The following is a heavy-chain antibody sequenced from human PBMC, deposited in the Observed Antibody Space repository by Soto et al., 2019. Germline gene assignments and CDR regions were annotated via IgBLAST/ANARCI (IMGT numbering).Heavy chain of an antibody. D-gene: IGHD6-19*01. Sequence: SETLSLTCTVSGGSISSGDYYWSWIRQPPGKGLEWIGYIYYSGSTYYNPSLKSRVTISVDTSKNQLSLKLSSVTAADTAVYYCARDKGWLGKVFYYYYGMDVWGQGTTVTVSS. CDR2: IYYSGST. J-gene: IGHJ6*02. CDR3: ARDKGWLGKVFYYYYGMDV. V-gene: IGHV4-30-4*01. CDR1: GGSISSGDYY.